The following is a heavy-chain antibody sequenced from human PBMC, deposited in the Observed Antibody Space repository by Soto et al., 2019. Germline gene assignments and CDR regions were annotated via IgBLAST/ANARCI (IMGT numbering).Heavy chain of an antibody. J-gene: IGHJ4*02. V-gene: IGHV3-15*01. CDR2: IKSEPDGGTT. D-gene: IGHD2-15*01. CDR3: ATGGYHFDY. Sequence: EQLVESGGGLVKPGGSLRLSCEGSGFTFSNAWMNWVRQAPGKGLEWVGRIKSEPDGGTTDYAAPVKGRFTISRDDSKRTVYLQMNNPKTEDTAVYYCATGGYHFDYWGLGTLVTVSS. CDR1: GFTFSNAW.